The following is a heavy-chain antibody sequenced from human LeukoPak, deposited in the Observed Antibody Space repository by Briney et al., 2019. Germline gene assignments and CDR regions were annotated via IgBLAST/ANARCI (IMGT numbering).Heavy chain of an antibody. J-gene: IGHJ4*02. CDR2: IWHDGSNK. CDR3: ARDGSSGYLHFDY. CDR1: GFTFSSNG. Sequence: GGSLRLSCAASGFTFSSNGMHWVRQAPGKGLEWVAVIWHDGSNKYYSDPVKGRFTISRDNSKNTLYLQMNSLRVEDTAVYYSARDGSSGYLHFDYRGQGTLVTVSS. V-gene: IGHV3-33*01. D-gene: IGHD3-22*01.